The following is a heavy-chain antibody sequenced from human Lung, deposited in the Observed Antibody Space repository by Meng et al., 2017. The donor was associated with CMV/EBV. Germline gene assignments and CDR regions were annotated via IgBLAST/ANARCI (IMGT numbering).Heavy chain of an antibody. V-gene: IGHV4-34*01. CDR2: INHSGST. Sequence: SQTLSLTCAVYGGSFGGYYWSWIRQPPGKGLEWIGEINHSGSTNYNPSLKSRVTISVDTSKNQFSLKLSSVTAADTAVYYCARAPIVGATRAWFYYGMDVWGQGXTVTVSS. D-gene: IGHD1-26*01. CDR1: GGSFGGYY. CDR3: ARAPIVGATRAWFYYGMDV. J-gene: IGHJ6*02.